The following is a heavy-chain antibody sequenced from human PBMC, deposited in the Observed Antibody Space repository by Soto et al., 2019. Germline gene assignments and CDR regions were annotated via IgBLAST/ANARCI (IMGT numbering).Heavy chain of an antibody. CDR1: GGSISSYY. D-gene: IGHD3-3*01. Sequence: SETLSLTCTVSGGSISSYYWSWIRQPPGKGLEWIGYIYYSGSTNYNPSLKSRVTISVDTSKNQFSLKLSSVTAADTAVYYCARSYYDFWSGPFDYWGQGTLVTLSS. J-gene: IGHJ4*02. CDR2: IYYSGST. V-gene: IGHV4-59*01. CDR3: ARSYYDFWSGPFDY.